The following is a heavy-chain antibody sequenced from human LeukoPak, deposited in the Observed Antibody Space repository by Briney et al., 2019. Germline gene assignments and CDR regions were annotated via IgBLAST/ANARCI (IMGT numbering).Heavy chain of an antibody. Sequence: GGSLRLSCAASGFTVSSNYMSWVRQAPGKGLEWVSVIYSGGSTYYADSVKGRFTISRDNSKNTLYLQMSSLRAEDTAVYYCARDVAVAGYNWFDPWGQGTLVTVSS. CDR3: ARDVAVAGYNWFDP. CDR2: IYSGGST. CDR1: GFTVSSNY. D-gene: IGHD6-19*01. V-gene: IGHV3-53*01. J-gene: IGHJ5*02.